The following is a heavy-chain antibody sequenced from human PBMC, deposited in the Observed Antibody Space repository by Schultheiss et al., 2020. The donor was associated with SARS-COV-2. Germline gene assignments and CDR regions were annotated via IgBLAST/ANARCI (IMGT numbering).Heavy chain of an antibody. Sequence: GESLKISCSASGFTFNNYAMHWVRQAPGKGLEYVSAISSDGGSTYYADSVKGRFTISRDNSNNTLYLQMRSLRAEDTAVYYCARASTPRYFDLWGRGTLVTVSS. J-gene: IGHJ2*01. D-gene: IGHD2-15*01. CDR2: ISSDGGST. CDR1: GFTFNNYA. CDR3: ARASTPRYFDL. V-gene: IGHV3-64D*06.